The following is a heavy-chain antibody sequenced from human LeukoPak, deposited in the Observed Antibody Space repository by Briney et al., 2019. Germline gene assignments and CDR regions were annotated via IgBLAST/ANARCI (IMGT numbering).Heavy chain of an antibody. CDR2: IYYSGST. V-gene: IGHV4-59*08. CDR1: GGSISSYY. J-gene: IGHJ4*02. D-gene: IGHD5-18*01. Sequence: PSETLSLTCTVSGGSISSYYWSWIRQPPGKGLEWIGYIYYSGSTNYNPSLKSRVTISVDTSKHQFSLKLSSVTAADTAVYYCARGSRGYSYGYDYWGQGTLVTVSS. CDR3: ARGSRGYSYGYDY.